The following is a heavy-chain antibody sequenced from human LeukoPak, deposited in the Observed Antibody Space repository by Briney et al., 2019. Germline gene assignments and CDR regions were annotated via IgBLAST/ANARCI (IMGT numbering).Heavy chain of an antibody. D-gene: IGHD5-18*01. CDR1: GFTVSSNY. Sequence: GGSLRLSCAASGFTVSSNYMSWVRQAPGKGLEWVSAISGSGGSTYYADSVKGRFTISRDNSKNTLYLQMNSLRAEDTAVYYCAKDPRYSYGYYFDYWGQGTLVTVSS. CDR2: ISGSGGST. J-gene: IGHJ4*02. V-gene: IGHV3-23*01. CDR3: AKDPRYSYGYYFDY.